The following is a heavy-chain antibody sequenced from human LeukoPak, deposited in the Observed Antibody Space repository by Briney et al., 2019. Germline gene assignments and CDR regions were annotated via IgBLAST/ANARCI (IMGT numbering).Heavy chain of an antibody. J-gene: IGHJ6*04. CDR1: GFTFSRYG. CDR3: ARLQLDSSSWYPGGMDV. D-gene: IGHD6-13*01. V-gene: IGHV3-30*03. Sequence: GRSLRLSCAASGFTFSRYGMHWVRQAPGKGLEWVAVISYDGSNKYYADSVKGRFTISRDNSKNTLYLQMNSLRAEDTAVYYCARLQLDSSSWYPGGMDVWGKGTTVTVSS. CDR2: ISYDGSNK.